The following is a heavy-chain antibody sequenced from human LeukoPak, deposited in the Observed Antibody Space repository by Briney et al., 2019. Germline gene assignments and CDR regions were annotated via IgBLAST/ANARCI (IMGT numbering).Heavy chain of an antibody. V-gene: IGHV1-18*04. D-gene: IGHD6-19*01. CDR3: ARYSVVAGTAFDY. CDR1: GYTFPSYG. J-gene: IGHJ4*02. CDR2: ISAYNGNT. Sequence: SVKVSCKASGYTFPSYGISWVRQAPGQGLEWMGWISAYNGNTNYAQKLQGRVTITTDTSTSTAYMELRSLRSDDTAVYYCARYSVVAGTAFDYWGQGTLVTVSS.